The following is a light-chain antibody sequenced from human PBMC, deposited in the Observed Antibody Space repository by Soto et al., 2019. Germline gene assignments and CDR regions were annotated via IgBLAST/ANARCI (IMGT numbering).Light chain of an antibody. CDR2: DVS. Sequence: QSALTQPASVSGSPGQSITIACTGTSSDVGGYNHVSWYQVHPGKAPRLVIYDVSIRPPAVSDRFSGSTSGNTASLTISGLQAEDEADYYCSSYTATRTVVFGGGPKLTVL. CDR1: SSDVGGYNH. CDR3: SSYTATRTVV. V-gene: IGLV2-14*03. J-gene: IGLJ3*02.